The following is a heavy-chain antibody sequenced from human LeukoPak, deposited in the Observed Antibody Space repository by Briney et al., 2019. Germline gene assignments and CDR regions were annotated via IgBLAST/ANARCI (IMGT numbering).Heavy chain of an antibody. CDR1: GGSFSGYY. J-gene: IGHJ4*02. V-gene: IGHV4-59*01. CDR3: ARDQDIGLPHY. Sequence: PSETLSLTCAVYGGSFSGYYWSWIRQPPGKGLEWIGYIYYSGSTNYNPSLKSRVTISVDTSKNQFSLKLSSVTAADTAVYYCARDQDIGLPHYWGQGTLVTVSS. CDR2: IYYSGST.